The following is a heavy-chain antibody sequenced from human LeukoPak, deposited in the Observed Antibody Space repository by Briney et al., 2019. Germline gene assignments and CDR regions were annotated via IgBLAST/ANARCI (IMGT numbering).Heavy chain of an antibody. Sequence: ASVKVSCKASGYTFSDFGITWVRQAPGQGLEWMGWITAYNDNTRYAQEVQGRVTLTTDTSTSTAYMELRSLTSDDTAVYYCARSGGTWSYNYWGQGTLVTVSS. CDR3: ARSGGTWSYNY. V-gene: IGHV1-18*01. CDR1: GYTFSDFG. J-gene: IGHJ4*02. CDR2: ITAYNDNT. D-gene: IGHD1-26*01.